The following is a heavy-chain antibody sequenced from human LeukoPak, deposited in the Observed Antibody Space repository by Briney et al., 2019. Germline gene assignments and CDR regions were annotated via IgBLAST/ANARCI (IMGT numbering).Heavy chain of an antibody. Sequence: GGSLRLSCAASGFTFSSYAMSWVRQAPGKGLEWVSAISGSGGSTYYADSVKGRFTISRDNSKNTLYPQMNSLRAEDTAVYYCAKDIVITMIVVVDYWGQGTLVTVSS. D-gene: IGHD3-22*01. CDR3: AKDIVITMIVVVDY. CDR1: GFTFSSYA. V-gene: IGHV3-23*01. J-gene: IGHJ4*02. CDR2: ISGSGGST.